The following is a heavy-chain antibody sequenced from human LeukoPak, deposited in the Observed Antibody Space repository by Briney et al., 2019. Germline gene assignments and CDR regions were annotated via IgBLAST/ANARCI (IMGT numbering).Heavy chain of an antibody. CDR2: ISSSGTTI. Sequence: GGSLRLSCTASGFTFGDYAMNWVRQAPGKGLEWVSFISSSGTTINYADSVKGRFTTSRDNTKNSLYLQMNSLRVEDTAIYHCARSFDIWGQGTMVTVSP. V-gene: IGHV3-48*03. J-gene: IGHJ3*02. CDR3: ARSFDI. CDR1: GFTFGDYA.